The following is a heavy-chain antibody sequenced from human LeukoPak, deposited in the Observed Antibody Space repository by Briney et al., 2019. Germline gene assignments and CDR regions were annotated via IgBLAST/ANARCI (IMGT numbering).Heavy chain of an antibody. V-gene: IGHV5-10-1*01. J-gene: IGHJ4*02. CDR1: GYSFTSYW. D-gene: IGHD6-19*01. CDR3: ARSVAGTTFDY. Sequence: GESLKISCKGSGYSFTSYWISGVRQMPGKGLEGRGRIDPSDSYTNYSPSFQGHVTISADKSISTAYLQWSSLKASDTAMYYCARSVAGTTFDYWGQGTLVTVSS. CDR2: IDPSDSYT.